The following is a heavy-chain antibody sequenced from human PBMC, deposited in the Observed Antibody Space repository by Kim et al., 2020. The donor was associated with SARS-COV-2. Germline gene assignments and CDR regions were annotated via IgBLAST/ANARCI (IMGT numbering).Heavy chain of an antibody. J-gene: IGHJ6*02. CDR3: ARAELRYFDWLQWYYGMDV. V-gene: IGHV1-3*01. CDR2: INAGNGNT. CDR1: GYTFTSYA. Sequence: ASVKVSCKASGYTFTSYAMHWVRQAPGQRLEWMGWINAGNGNTKYSQKFQGRVTITRDTSASTAYMELSSLRSEDTAVYYCARAELRYFDWLQWYYGMDVWGQGTTVTVSS. D-gene: IGHD3-9*01.